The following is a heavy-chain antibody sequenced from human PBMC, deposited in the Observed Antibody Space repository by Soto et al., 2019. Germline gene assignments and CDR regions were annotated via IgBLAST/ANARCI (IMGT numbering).Heavy chain of an antibody. J-gene: IGHJ4*02. CDR3: AREGDYGDYGSDY. V-gene: IGHV4-31*03. D-gene: IGHD4-17*01. CDR2: IYYSGST. Sequence: SETLSLTCTVSGGSISSGGYYWSWIRQFPGKGLEWTGYIYYSGSTYYNPSLKSRVTISVDTSKNQFSLKLSSVTAADTAVYYCAREGDYGDYGSDYWGQGTLVTVSS. CDR1: GGSISSGGYY.